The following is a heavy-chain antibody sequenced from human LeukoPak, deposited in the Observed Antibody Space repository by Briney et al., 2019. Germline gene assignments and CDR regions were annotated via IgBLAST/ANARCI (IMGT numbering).Heavy chain of an antibody. V-gene: IGHV4-59*01. Sequence: AETLTLTCTASGGTISSYYWSWIRQPPGKGLEWVAFIYYSGSTYYNPSLKSRVTISIDTSKNKFSLKLNSVTAADTAVYYCASRGSGWYFDYWGQGTLVTVSS. J-gene: IGHJ4*02. CDR2: IYYSGST. D-gene: IGHD6-19*01. CDR1: GGTISSYY. CDR3: ASRGSGWYFDY.